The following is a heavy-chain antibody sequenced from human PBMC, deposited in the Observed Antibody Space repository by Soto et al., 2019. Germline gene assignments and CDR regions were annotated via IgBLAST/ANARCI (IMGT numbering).Heavy chain of an antibody. D-gene: IGHD2-15*01. J-gene: IGHJ4*02. CDR1: GYTFTSYY. CDR2: INPSGGST. CDR3: ARSPTALRILGY. V-gene: IGHV1-46*01. Sequence: QVQLVQSGAEVKKPGASVKVSCKASGYTFTSYYMHWVRQAPGQGLEWMGIINPSGGSTSYAQKFQGRVTMTRDTSTSTVYMELSSQRSEDTAVYYCARSPTALRILGYWGQGTLVTVSS.